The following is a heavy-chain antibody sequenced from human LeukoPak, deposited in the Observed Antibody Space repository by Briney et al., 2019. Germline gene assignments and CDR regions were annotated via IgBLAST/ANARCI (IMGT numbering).Heavy chain of an antibody. J-gene: IGHJ5*02. V-gene: IGHV3-64*04. D-gene: IGHD3-22*01. Sequence: GSPRLSCSASGFPFSSYAMHWVCQAPGKGLEYVSAISNSGGSTYYADSVKGRFTIFRDNSKNTLYLQMNSLRAEDTAVYYCARDSSPWYYYDRSGSNGFDPWGQGALLADSS. CDR3: ARDSSPWYYYDRSGSNGFDP. CDR1: GFPFSSYA. CDR2: ISNSGGST.